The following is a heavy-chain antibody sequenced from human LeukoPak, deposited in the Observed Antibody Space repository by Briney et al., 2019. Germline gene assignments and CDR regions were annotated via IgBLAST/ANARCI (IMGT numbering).Heavy chain of an antibody. CDR2: INHSGST. V-gene: IGHV4-34*01. D-gene: IGHD3-10*01. CDR3: ARGREWFGELFHLHYYYGMDV. CDR1: GGSFSGYY. Sequence: PSETLSLTCAVYGGSFSGYYWSWIRQPPGKGLEWIGEINHSGSTNYNPSLKSRVTISVDTSKNQFSLKLSSVTAADTAVYYCARGREWFGELFHLHYYYGMDVWGQGTTVTVSS. J-gene: IGHJ6*02.